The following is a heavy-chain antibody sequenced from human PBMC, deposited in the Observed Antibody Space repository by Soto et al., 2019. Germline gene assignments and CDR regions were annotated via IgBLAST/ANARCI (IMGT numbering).Heavy chain of an antibody. D-gene: IGHD3-16*01. J-gene: IGHJ5*02. CDR1: GYTFTNND. V-gene: IGHV1-8*02. Sequence: SVKVSCPASGYTFTNNDVLWVRQATGQGLEWMGWMNPGSGDTGYAQQSQGRVTMTRDISIATAYMELNSLTSEDTAIYYCARMESFGEGNWFDPWGQGTLVTVSS. CDR2: MNPGSGDT. CDR3: ARMESFGEGNWFDP.